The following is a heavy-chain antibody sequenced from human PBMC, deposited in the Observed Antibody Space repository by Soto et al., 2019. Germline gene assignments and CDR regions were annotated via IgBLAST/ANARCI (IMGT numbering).Heavy chain of an antibody. CDR3: AREGRYSGSDYFDY. J-gene: IGHJ4*02. CDR1: GFTFSSYS. D-gene: IGHD5-12*01. Sequence: GGSLRLSCGASGFTFSSYSMNWVRQALGKGLEWISYISSSSSTIFYADSVKGRSTISRDNDKNSLYLQMNNLRDEDTAVYFCAREGRYSGSDYFDYWGQGTLVTVSS. CDR2: ISSSSSTI. V-gene: IGHV3-48*02.